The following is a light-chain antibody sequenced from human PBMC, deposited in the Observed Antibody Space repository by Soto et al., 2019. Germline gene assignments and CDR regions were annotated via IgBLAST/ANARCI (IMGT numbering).Light chain of an antibody. Sequence: EIVLTQSPGTLSLSPGERATLSCRASQSVSSSSLAWYQQKPGQAPRLLIYGASNRATDIPDRFSGRGSGTDFTLTISRLEPEDFAVYYCQQYGSSPPSSTFGQGTRLEIK. J-gene: IGKJ5*01. CDR2: GAS. V-gene: IGKV3-20*01. CDR1: QSVSSSS. CDR3: QQYGSSPPSST.